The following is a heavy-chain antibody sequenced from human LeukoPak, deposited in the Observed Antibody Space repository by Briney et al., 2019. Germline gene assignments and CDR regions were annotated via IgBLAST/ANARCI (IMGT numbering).Heavy chain of an antibody. CDR2: IYYSGST. V-gene: IGHV4-59*01. CDR3: ARAPPAHYDFWSGSPGYYMDV. D-gene: IGHD3-3*01. Sequence: SETLSLTCTVSGGSISSYYWSWIRQPPWKGLEWIGYIYYSGSTNYNPSLKSRVTISVDTSKNRFSLKLSSVTAADTAVYYCARAPPAHYDFWSGSPGYYMDVWGKGTTVTVCS. J-gene: IGHJ6*03. CDR1: GGSISSYY.